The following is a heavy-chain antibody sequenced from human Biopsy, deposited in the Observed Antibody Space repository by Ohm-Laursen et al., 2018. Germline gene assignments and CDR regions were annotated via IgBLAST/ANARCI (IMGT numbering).Heavy chain of an antibody. D-gene: IGHD6-19*01. V-gene: IGHV1-46*01. J-gene: IGHJ4*02. Sequence: SVKVSCKASGYSFTSYYMHWVRQAPGQGLEWMGMIDPSGSTTSYPQIFQGRVTMTRDTSKSTVYMELSSLRSADAAVYLCARNTGWYGDLYYFDYWGQGTLVTVSS. CDR1: GYSFTSYY. CDR2: IDPSGSTT. CDR3: ARNTGWYGDLYYFDY.